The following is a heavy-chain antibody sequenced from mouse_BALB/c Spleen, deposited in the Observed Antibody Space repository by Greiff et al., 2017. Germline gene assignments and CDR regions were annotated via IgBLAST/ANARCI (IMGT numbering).Heavy chain of an antibody. CDR1: GYTFTEYI. V-gene: IGHV1-62-2*01. Sequence: VQLVESGAGLVKPGASVKLSCKASGYTFTEYIIHWVKQRSGQGLEWIGWFYPGSGSIKYNEKFKDKATLTADKSSSTVYMELSRLTSEDSAVYFCAKHEEVTGTPFDYWGQGTTLTVSS. CDR2: FYPGSGSI. J-gene: IGHJ2*01. CDR3: AKHEEVTGTPFDY. D-gene: IGHD4-1*01.